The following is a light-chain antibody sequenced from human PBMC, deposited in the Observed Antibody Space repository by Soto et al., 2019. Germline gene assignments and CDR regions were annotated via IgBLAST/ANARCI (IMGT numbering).Light chain of an antibody. CDR1: QSVTSDY. J-gene: IGKJ1*01. Sequence: EVGVTQSPGTLSLSPGERATLSCRASQSVTSDYLAWYQQKPGQSPRLLMSGASRRATGVPDRFSGSGSGTDFTLTISRLEPEDFAVYYCQHYGHALWAFGQGTKVEIK. CDR2: GAS. V-gene: IGKV3-20*01. CDR3: QHYGHALWA.